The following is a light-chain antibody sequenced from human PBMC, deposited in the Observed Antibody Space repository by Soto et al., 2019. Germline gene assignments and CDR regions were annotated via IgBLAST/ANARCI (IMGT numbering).Light chain of an antibody. V-gene: IGKV1-33*01. Sequence: DIQMTQSPSSLSASVGDGVTITCRASQDITTYLNWYQQRSGTAPKLLIFAAANLESGVPSRFSGSGSGTNFTFTISSLQPEDVATYYCQQYENPPLTFGRGTKVEIK. J-gene: IGKJ4*01. CDR2: AAA. CDR1: QDITTY. CDR3: QQYENPPLT.